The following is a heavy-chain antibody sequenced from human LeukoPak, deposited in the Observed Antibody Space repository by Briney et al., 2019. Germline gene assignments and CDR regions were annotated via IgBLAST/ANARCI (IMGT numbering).Heavy chain of an antibody. Sequence: ASVRVSCKASGYTFSGYYIHWVRQAPGQGLEWMGWINPNNGATNYAQKFQGGVTMTRDTSITTFHMEVSSLTSDDTAVFYCARYNWNDVVSALDSWGQGTLVTVSS. V-gene: IGHV1-2*02. D-gene: IGHD1-1*01. J-gene: IGHJ4*02. CDR1: GYTFSGYY. CDR2: INPNNGAT. CDR3: ARYNWNDVVSALDS.